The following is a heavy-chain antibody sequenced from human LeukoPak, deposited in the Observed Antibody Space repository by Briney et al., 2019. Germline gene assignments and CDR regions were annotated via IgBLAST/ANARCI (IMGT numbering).Heavy chain of an antibody. CDR2: TSHDGSSK. V-gene: IGHV3-30*18. CDR3: AKEWRGNWFDP. Sequence: GGSLRLSCAASGFSFRIYGMHWVRQAPGKGLEWVAVTSHDGSSKYYVDSVKGRFTISRDNSKNTLYLQMNSLRAEDTAVYYCAKEWRGNWFDPWGQGTLVTVSS. CDR1: GFSFRIYG. D-gene: IGHD3-10*01. J-gene: IGHJ5*02.